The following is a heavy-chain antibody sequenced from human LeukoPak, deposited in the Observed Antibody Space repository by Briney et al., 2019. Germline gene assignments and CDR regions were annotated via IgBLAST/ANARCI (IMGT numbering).Heavy chain of an antibody. J-gene: IGHJ4*02. D-gene: IGHD3-10*01. V-gene: IGHV3-64D*06. CDR1: GFTFSSYA. CDR2: ISSNGGST. Sequence: GGSLRLSCSASGFTFSSYAMHWVRQAPGKGLEYVSAISSNGGSTYYADSVKGRFTISRDNSKNPLYLQMSSLRAEDTAVYYCVKGFDYYGAGSYGYWGQGTLVTVSS. CDR3: VKGFDYYGAGSYGY.